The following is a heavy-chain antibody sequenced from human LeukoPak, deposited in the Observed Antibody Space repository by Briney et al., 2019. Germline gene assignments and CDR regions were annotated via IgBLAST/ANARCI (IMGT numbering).Heavy chain of an antibody. V-gene: IGHV3-30*18. Sequence: GGSLRLSCAADGFTFSSYGMHWDRQAPGKGLEWVAVISNDGSNKNYADPVKGRFTITRDNSKNTLYLQMNSLRPDDTAVYYCSNEEYSDNSAYLAHWGQGTLVTVSS. CDR2: ISNDGSNK. J-gene: IGHJ4*02. CDR3: SNEEYSDNSAYLAH. D-gene: IGHD3-22*01. CDR1: GFTFSSYG.